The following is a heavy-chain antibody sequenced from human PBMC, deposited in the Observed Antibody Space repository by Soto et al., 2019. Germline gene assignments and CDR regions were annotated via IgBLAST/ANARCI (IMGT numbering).Heavy chain of an antibody. Sequence: GGSLRLSCAASGFTFSSYSMNWVRQAPGKGLEWVSSISSSSSYIYYADSVKGRFTISRDNAKNSLYLQMNSLRAEDTAVYYCARSFGYYGSGSPRFDYWGQGTLVTVSS. CDR2: ISSSSSYI. J-gene: IGHJ4*02. CDR3: ARSFGYYGSGSPRFDY. D-gene: IGHD3-10*01. CDR1: GFTFSSYS. V-gene: IGHV3-21*01.